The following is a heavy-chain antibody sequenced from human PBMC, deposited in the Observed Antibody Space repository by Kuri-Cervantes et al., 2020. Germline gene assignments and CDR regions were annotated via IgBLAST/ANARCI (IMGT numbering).Heavy chain of an antibody. CDR3: AKDLASGWITGPFDY. J-gene: IGHJ4*02. CDR2: ISWNSGSI. D-gene: IGHD6-19*01. CDR1: GFTFDDYA. Sequence: SLKISCAASGFTFDDYAMHWVRQAPGKGLEWVSGISWNSGSIGYADSVKGRFTISRDNAKNTLYLQMNSLRAEDTAVYYCAKDLASGWITGPFDYWGQGTLVTVSS. V-gene: IGHV3-9*01.